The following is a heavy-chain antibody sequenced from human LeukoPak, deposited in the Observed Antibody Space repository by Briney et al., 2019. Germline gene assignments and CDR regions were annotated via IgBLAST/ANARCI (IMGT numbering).Heavy chain of an antibody. CDR2: INAGNGNT. D-gene: IGHD2-15*01. V-gene: IGHV1-3*03. Sequence: ASVKVSCKASGYTFTSYARHWVRQAPGQRLEWMGWINAGNGNTKYSQEFQGRVTITRDTSASTAYMELSSLRPEDTAVYYCARQRDYCSGGSCYSGWFDPWGQGTLVTVSS. CDR1: GYTFTSYA. CDR3: ARQRDYCSGGSCYSGWFDP. J-gene: IGHJ5*02.